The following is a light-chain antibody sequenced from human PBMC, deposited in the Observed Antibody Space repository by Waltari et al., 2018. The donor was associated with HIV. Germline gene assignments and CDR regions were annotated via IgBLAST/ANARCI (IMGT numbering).Light chain of an antibody. J-gene: IGLJ3*02. CDR2: ANN. CDR3: QSYDSRLSAWL. Sequence: QSVLTTPPAVSGAPGQRVTIPCARSNSDIGSTYDLNGSQLLPGKAPTLLIYANNNRPSWVPDRFSGSKSGASAFLAITGLQADDEADYSCQSYDSRLSAWLFGGGTKVTVL. V-gene: IGLV1-40*01. CDR1: NSDIGSTYD.